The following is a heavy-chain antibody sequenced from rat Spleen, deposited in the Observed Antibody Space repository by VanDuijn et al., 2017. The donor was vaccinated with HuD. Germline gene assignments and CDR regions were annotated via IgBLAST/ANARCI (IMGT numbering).Heavy chain of an antibody. Sequence: EVQLVESGGGLVQPGRSLKVSCAASGFTFTDFYMAWVRQAPTKGLEWVATISYDGSDTYYRDSVKGRFSISRDDAKSTLYLQMDSLRSEDTATYHCARAGYLRDWYFDFWGPGAMVTVSS. CDR1: GFTFTDFY. CDR3: ARAGYLRDWYFDF. CDR2: ISYDGSDT. D-gene: IGHD2-2*01. V-gene: IGHV5-29*01. J-gene: IGHJ1*01.